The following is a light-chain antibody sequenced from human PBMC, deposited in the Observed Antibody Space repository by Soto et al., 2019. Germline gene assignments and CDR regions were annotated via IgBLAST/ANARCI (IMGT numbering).Light chain of an antibody. J-gene: IGLJ3*02. V-gene: IGLV1-44*01. CDR2: SNN. CDR1: SSNIGSNT. CDR3: AAWDDSLRV. Sequence: QSVLTQPPSASGTPGQRVTISCSGRSSNIGSNTVNWYQQLPGTAPKLLIYSNNQRPSGVPDRFSGSKSGTSASLAISGLQSEDEADYYCAAWDDSLRVFGGGTKLTVL.